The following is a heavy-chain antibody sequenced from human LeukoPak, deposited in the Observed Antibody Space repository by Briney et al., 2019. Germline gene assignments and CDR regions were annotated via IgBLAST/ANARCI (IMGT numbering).Heavy chain of an antibody. CDR3: ARASSGSYYSGHRYYFDY. D-gene: IGHD1-26*01. CDR1: GGSLSGNY. J-gene: IGHJ4*02. Sequence: SETLSLTCAVYGGSLSGNYWSWIRQPPGKGLEWIGEINHSGSTNYNPSLKSRVTISVDTSKNQFSLKLSSVTAADTAVYYCARASSGSYYSGHRYYFDYWGQGTLVTVSS. CDR2: INHSGST. V-gene: IGHV4-34*01.